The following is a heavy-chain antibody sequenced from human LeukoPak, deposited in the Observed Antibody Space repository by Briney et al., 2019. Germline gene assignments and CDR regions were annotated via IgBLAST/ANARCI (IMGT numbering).Heavy chain of an antibody. V-gene: IGHV3-9*01. J-gene: IGHJ4*02. Sequence: GGSLRLSCAASGFTFDDYAMHRVRQAPGKGLEWVSGISWNSGSIGYADSVKGRFTISRDNAKNSLYLQMNSLRAEDTALYYCAKDIFGYSYGYYYFDYWGQGTLVTVSS. CDR2: ISWNSGSI. CDR3: AKDIFGYSYGYYYFDY. D-gene: IGHD5-18*01. CDR1: GFTFDDYA.